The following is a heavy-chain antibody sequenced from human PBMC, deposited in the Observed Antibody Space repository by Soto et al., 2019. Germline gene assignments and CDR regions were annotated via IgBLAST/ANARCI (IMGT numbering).Heavy chain of an antibody. Sequence: SQTLSLTCAISGDSVSSNSAAWNCIRQSPSRGLEWLGRTYYRSKWYNDYAVSVKSRITINPDTSKNQFSLQLNSVTPEDTAVYYCARADGVVLMVDATMHNWFALWGQRTLVLVAS. CDR1: GDSVSSNSAA. D-gene: IGHD2-8*01. CDR3: ARADGVVLMVDATMHNWFAL. V-gene: IGHV6-1*01. CDR2: TYYRSKWYN. J-gene: IGHJ5*02.